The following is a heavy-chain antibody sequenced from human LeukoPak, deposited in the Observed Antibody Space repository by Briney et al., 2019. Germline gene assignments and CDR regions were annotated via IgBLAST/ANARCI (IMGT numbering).Heavy chain of an antibody. CDR2: ITGYGANT. CDR3: ARDDPAYDRRGYYYY. J-gene: IGHJ4*02. Sequence: ASVKVSCKTSGYTLINYAISWVRQAPGQGLEWLGWITGYGANTKYAQKIQGRVTMTIDMSTSTAYMELRSLRSDDTAVYYCARDDPAYDRRGYYYYWGQGSLVTVSS. CDR1: GYTLINYA. D-gene: IGHD3-22*01. V-gene: IGHV1-18*01.